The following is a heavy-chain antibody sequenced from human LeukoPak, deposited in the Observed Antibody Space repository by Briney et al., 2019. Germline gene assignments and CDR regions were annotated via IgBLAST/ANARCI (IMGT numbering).Heavy chain of an antibody. V-gene: IGHV1-3*01. D-gene: IGHD2-15*01. CDR2: INAGNANT. CDR1: GYTFTTYA. CDR3: ARGLGYCSGGSCYALYYYYAMDV. J-gene: IGHJ6*02. Sequence: ASVKVPCKASGYTFTTYALHWVRQAPGQRLEWMGWINAGNANTKYSQKFQGRVTITRDTSASTAYMELSSLRSEDTAVYYCARGLGYCSGGSCYALYYYYAMDVWGQGTTVTVSS.